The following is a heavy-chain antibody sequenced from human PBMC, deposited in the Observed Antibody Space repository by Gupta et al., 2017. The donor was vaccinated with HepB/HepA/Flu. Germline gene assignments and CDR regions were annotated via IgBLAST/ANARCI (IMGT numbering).Heavy chain of an antibody. CDR2: INAGGGGT. V-gene: IGHV1-3*01. J-gene: IGHJ4*02. Sequence: QVQLVQSGAEVKNPGASVKVSCKASVYPFTRYAIHWGRQAPGQRLEGRGWINAGGGGTKYSQKFQGRGTITRDTSASTVYMGLSSLTFEDTAVYFCARERGATGTYDYWGQGTLVTVSS. CDR3: ARERGATGTYDY. CDR1: VYPFTRYA. D-gene: IGHD1-1*01.